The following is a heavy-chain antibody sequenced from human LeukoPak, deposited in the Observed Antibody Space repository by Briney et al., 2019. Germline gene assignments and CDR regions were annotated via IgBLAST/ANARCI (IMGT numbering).Heavy chain of an antibody. Sequence: SETLSLTCTVSGGSIGFYFWSWIRQSAGKGLEWIGRINDNGVTNYNPSLKSRVTMSVDTSKSQFSLNPRSVTAADTSVYYCVRDELRTTYRFSWDPWGQGILVTV. J-gene: IGHJ5*02. D-gene: IGHD3-16*02. CDR1: GGSIGFYF. V-gene: IGHV4-4*07. CDR3: VRDELRTTYRFSWDP. CDR2: INDNGVT.